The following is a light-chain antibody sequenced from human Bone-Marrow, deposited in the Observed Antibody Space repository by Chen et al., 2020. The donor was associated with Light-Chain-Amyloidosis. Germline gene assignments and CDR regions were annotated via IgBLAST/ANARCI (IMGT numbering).Light chain of an antibody. V-gene: IGLV3-21*02. CDR3: QVWDRSSDRPV. CDR1: NIGSTS. CDR2: DDS. J-gene: IGLJ3*02. Sequence: SYVLTQPSSVSVASGQTATTACGGNNIGSTSVHWYHQTPGQAPLLVVYDDSDRPSGIPERLSGSNSGNTATLTISRVEAGDEADYYCQVWDRSSDRPVFGGGTKLTVL.